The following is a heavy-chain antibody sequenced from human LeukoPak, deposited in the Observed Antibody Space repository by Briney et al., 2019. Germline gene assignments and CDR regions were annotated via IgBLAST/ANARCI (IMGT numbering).Heavy chain of an antibody. CDR3: ARARGEEPAGVDNWFDP. V-gene: IGHV4-34*01. CDR2: INHSGST. J-gene: IGHJ5*02. CDR1: GGSFRGYY. D-gene: IGHD1-14*01. Sequence: SGTLSLTCAVYGGSFRGYYWSWIRQTPGKGLAWIGEINHSGSTNYNPSLKSRVTISVDTSKNQFSLKLSSVTAADTAVYYCARARGEEPAGVDNWFDPWGQGTLVTVSS.